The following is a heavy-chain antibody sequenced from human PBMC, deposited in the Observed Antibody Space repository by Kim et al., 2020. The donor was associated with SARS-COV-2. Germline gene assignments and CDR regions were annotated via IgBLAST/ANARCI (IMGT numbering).Heavy chain of an antibody. Sequence: SETLSLTCTVSGGSISSYYWSWIRQPPGKGLEWIGYIYYSGSTNYNPSLKSRVTISVDTSKNQFSLKLSSVTAADTAVYYCARDSGFGELFWYFDYWGQGTLVTVSS. CDR3: ARDSGFGELFWYFDY. V-gene: IGHV4-59*01. CDR2: IYYSGST. J-gene: IGHJ4*02. CDR1: GGSISSYY. D-gene: IGHD3-10*01.